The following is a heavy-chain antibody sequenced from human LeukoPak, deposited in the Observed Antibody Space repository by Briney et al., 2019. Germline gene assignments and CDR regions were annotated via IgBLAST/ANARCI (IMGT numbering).Heavy chain of an antibody. D-gene: IGHD3-22*01. Sequence: ASVKVSCKASGDTFTSYAISWVRQAPGQGLEWMGGIIPIIGTAKYAQKFQGRVTITADESTSTAYMELSSLRSEDTAVYYCATTYYYDRWGRAFDIWGQGTMVTVSS. CDR3: ATTYYYDRWGRAFDI. CDR1: GDTFTSYA. V-gene: IGHV1-69*13. J-gene: IGHJ3*02. CDR2: IIPIIGTA.